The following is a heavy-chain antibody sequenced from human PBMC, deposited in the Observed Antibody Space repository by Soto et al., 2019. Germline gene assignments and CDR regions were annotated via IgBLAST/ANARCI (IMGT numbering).Heavy chain of an antibody. D-gene: IGHD3-16*01. V-gene: IGHV5-51*01. CDR3: ARRVRLSGGTLGYYYYGMDV. CDR1: GYSFTSYW. CDR2: IYPGDSDT. J-gene: IGHJ6*02. Sequence: PGESLKISCKGSGYSFTSYWIGWVRQMPGKGLEWMGIIYPGDSDTRCSPSFQGQVTISADKSISTAYLQWSSLKASDTAMYYCARRVRLSGGTLGYYYYGMDVWGQGTTVTVSS.